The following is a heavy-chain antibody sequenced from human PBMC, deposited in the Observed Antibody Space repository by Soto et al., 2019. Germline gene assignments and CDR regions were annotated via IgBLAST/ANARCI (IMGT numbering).Heavy chain of an antibody. CDR2: IRSKAYGGTT. J-gene: IGHJ4*02. CDR1: GFTFGDYA. CDR3: TREDWIAVAGPEPDY. V-gene: IGHV3-49*03. Sequence: GGSLRLSCTASGFTFGDYAMSWFRQAPGKGLEWVGFIRSKAYGGTTEYAASVKGRFTISRDDSKSIAYLQMNSLKTEDTAVYYCTREDWIAVAGPEPDYWGQGTLVTVSS. D-gene: IGHD6-19*01.